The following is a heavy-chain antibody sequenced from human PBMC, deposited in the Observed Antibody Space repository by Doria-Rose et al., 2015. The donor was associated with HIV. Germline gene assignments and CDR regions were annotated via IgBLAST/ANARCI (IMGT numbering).Heavy chain of an antibody. V-gene: IGHV2-26*01. CDR3: ARIKSSRWYHKYYFDF. CDR1: GVSLSSPGMG. D-gene: IGHD6-13*01. Sequence: QESGPVLVKPTETLTLTCTVSGVSLSSPGMGVSWIRQPPGRALEWLANIFSDDERSYKTSLKGRLTISSGTSKSQVVLTMTDMDPVDTATYYCARIKSSRWYHKYYFDFWGQGTLVIVSA. J-gene: IGHJ4*02. CDR2: IFSDDER.